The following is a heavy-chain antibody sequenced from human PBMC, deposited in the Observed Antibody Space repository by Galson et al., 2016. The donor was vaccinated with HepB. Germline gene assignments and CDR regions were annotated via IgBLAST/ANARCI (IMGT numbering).Heavy chain of an antibody. V-gene: IGHV6-1*01. CDR3: ARVRCSTFRCQNWFDP. Sequence: CAISGDSVSSNGAAWTWIRQSPLRGLEWLGRTYDRSKWYNDYAVSVKSRISIHPDTSKNQFSLQLNSVTPEDSAVYYCARVRCSTFRCQNWFDPWGQGTLVTVSS. D-gene: IGHD2/OR15-2a*01. J-gene: IGHJ5*02. CDR2: TYDRSKWYN. CDR1: GDSVSSNGAA.